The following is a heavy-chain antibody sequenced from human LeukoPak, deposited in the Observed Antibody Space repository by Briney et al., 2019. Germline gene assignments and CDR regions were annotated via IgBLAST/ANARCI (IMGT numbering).Heavy chain of an antibody. Sequence: ASVKVSCKASGGTFSSYAISWVRQAPGQGLEWMGGIIPIFGTANYAQKFQGRVTITTDESTSTAYMELSSLRSEDTAVYCCARVSSPGLPPIWDYWGQGTLVTVSS. J-gene: IGHJ4*02. CDR2: IIPIFGTA. CDR1: GGTFSSYA. V-gene: IGHV1-69*05. D-gene: IGHD6-13*01. CDR3: ARVSSPGLPPIWDY.